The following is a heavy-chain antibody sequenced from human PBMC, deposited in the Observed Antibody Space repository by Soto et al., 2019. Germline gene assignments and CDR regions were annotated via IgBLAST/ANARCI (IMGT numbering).Heavy chain of an antibody. Sequence: QVQLVQSGAEVKKPGASVKVSCKASGYTFTSYGISWVRQAPGQGLEWMGWISAYNGNTNYAQKLQGRVTMTTDTSKRTAYRELRSLRSEDTAVDYWARDRRGKDWGGYWGQGTLVTVSS. CDR3: ARDRRGKDWGGY. CDR2: ISAYNGNT. J-gene: IGHJ4*02. V-gene: IGHV1-18*04. D-gene: IGHD3-16*01. CDR1: GYTFTSYG.